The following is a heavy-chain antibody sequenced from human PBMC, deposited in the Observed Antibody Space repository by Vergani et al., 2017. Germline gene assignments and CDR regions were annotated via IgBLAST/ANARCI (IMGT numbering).Heavy chain of an antibody. CDR1: GFTFSSYW. Sequence: EVQLVESGGGLVQPGGSLRLSCAASGFTFSSYWMHWVRQAPGKGLVWVSRINSDGSSTSYADSVKGRFTISRDNAKNTLYLQMNSLRAEDTAVYYCARDGRDSDIVVVVAATWVDYWGQGTLVTVSS. D-gene: IGHD2-15*01. CDR2: INSDGSST. J-gene: IGHJ4*02. V-gene: IGHV3-74*01. CDR3: ARDGRDSDIVVVVAATWVDY.